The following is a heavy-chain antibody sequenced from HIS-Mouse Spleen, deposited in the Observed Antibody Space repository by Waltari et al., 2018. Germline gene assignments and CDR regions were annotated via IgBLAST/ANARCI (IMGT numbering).Heavy chain of an antibody. CDR3: ARGHDYSNYFDY. D-gene: IGHD4-4*01. V-gene: IGHV1-8*01. Sequence: QVQLVQSGAEVKKPGASVKVSCKASGYTFTSYDINWVRQATGQGLEWRGWINLNSGNTGNAQKFQVRVTMTRNTSISTAYMELSSLRSEDTAVYYCARGHDYSNYFDYWGQGTLVTVSS. J-gene: IGHJ4*02. CDR1: GYTFTSYD. CDR2: INLNSGNT.